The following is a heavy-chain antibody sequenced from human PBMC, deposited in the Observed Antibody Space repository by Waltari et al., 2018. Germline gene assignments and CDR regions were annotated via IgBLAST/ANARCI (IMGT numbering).Heavy chain of an antibody. J-gene: IGHJ4*02. V-gene: IGHV4-39*07. CDR2: IYYSGST. CDR3: AREDGAEMPSFDY. Sequence: QLQLQESGPGLVKPSETLSLTCTVSGGSISSSSYYWGWIRQPPGTGLEWIGRIYYSGSTYYNPSLKSRVTISVDTSKNQFSLKLSSVTAADTAVYYCAREDGAEMPSFDYWGQGTLVTVSS. CDR1: GGSISSSSYY. D-gene: IGHD2-2*01.